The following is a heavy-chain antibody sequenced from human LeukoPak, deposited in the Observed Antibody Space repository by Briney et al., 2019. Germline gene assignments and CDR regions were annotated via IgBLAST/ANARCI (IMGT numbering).Heavy chain of an antibody. CDR3: ARHRSREYYYGSGSYRINWFDP. CDR1: GGSFSGYY. V-gene: IGHV4-34*01. CDR2: INHSGST. Sequence: SETLSLTCAVYGGSFSGYYWSWIRQPPGKGLEWIGEINHSGSTNYNPSLKSRVTISVDTSKNQFSLKLSSVTAADTAVYYRARHRSREYYYGSGSYRINWFDPWGQGTLVTVSS. D-gene: IGHD3-10*01. J-gene: IGHJ5*02.